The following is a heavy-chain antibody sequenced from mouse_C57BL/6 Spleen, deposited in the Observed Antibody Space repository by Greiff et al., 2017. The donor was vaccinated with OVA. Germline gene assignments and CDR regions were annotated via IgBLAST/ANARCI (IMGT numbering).Heavy chain of an antibody. D-gene: IGHD2-4*01. CDR1: GFTFSDYG. V-gene: IGHV5-17*01. J-gene: IGHJ2*01. CDR3: ARENFYDYDGYYFDY. Sequence: DVMLVESGGGLVKPGGSLKLSCAASGFTFSDYGMHWVRQAPEKGLEWVAYISSGSSTIYYADTVKGRFTISRDNAKNTLFLQMTSLRSEDTAMYYCARENFYDYDGYYFDYWGQGTTLTVSS. CDR2: ISSGSSTI.